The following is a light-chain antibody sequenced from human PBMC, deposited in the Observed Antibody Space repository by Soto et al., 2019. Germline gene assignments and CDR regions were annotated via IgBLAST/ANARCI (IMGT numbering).Light chain of an antibody. J-gene: IGKJ1*01. CDR3: QKYNSAPRT. Sequence: DIQMTQSPSSLSASVGDRVIITCRASQDINNYLAWYQQKPGKVPKVLIYAASTLQSGVPSRFSGSGSGTEFTLTISSLQPEDVATYYCQKYNSAPRTFGQGTKVEIK. CDR1: QDINNY. V-gene: IGKV1-27*01. CDR2: AAS.